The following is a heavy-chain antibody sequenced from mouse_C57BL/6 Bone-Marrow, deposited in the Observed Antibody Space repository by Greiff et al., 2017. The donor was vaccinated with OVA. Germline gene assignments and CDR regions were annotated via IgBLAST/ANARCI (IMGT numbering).Heavy chain of an antibody. D-gene: IGHD1-1*01. V-gene: IGHV5-9-1*02. Sequence: DVMLVESGEGLVKPGGSLKLSCAASGFTFSSYAMSWVRQTPEKRLEWVAYISSGGDYIYYADTVKGRFTISRDNARNTLYLQMSSLKSEDTAMYYCTREDDGMSPFAYWGQGTLVTVSA. CDR2: ISSGGDYI. J-gene: IGHJ3*01. CDR3: TREDDGMSPFAY. CDR1: GFTFSSYA.